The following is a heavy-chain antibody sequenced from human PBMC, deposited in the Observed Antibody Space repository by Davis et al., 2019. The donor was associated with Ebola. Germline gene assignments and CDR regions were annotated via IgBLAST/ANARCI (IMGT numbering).Heavy chain of an antibody. Sequence: GGSLRLSCAASEFTFSGYAMSWVRQAPGKGLEWVSCISSGSSYIYYGDSVRGRFTISRDNAKNSLYLQMNSLRAEDTAVYYCARGHGDLAFVYFDYWGQGTLVTVSS. D-gene: IGHD3-16*02. V-gene: IGHV3-21*01. CDR3: ARGHGDLAFVYFDY. CDR2: ISSGSSYI. J-gene: IGHJ4*02. CDR1: EFTFSGYA.